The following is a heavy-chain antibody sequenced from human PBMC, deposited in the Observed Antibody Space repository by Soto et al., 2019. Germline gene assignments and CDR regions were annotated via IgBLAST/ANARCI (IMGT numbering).Heavy chain of an antibody. CDR3: ASYGSGYDYFDY. D-gene: IGHD5-12*01. CDR1: GFTFSTYS. CDR2: ISSSSSYT. Sequence: EVQLVESGGGLVKPGGSLRLSCAASGFTFSTYSMNWVRQAPGKGLEWVSSISSSSSYTYYADSVRGRFTMSRDNAESSLYLQMNSLRVEDTAVYYCASYGSGYDYFDYWGQGTLVTVSS. V-gene: IGHV3-21*01. J-gene: IGHJ4*02.